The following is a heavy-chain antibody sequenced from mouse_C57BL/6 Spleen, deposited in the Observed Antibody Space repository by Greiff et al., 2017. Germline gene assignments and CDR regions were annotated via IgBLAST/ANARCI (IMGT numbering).Heavy chain of an antibody. CDR3: ARNKGRYDYDGTGYAMDY. Sequence: QVQLQQSGPGLVAPSQSLSITCTVSGFSLTSYAISWVRQPPGKGLEWLGVIWTGGGTNYNSALKSRLSISKDNSKSQVFLKMNSLQTDDTARYYCARNKGRYDYDGTGYAMDYWGQGTSVTVSS. D-gene: IGHD2-4*01. V-gene: IGHV2-9-1*01. J-gene: IGHJ4*01. CDR1: GFSLTSYA. CDR2: IWTGGGT.